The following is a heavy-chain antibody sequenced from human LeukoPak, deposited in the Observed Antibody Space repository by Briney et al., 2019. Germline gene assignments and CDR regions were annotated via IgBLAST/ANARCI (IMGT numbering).Heavy chain of an antibody. V-gene: IGHV4-59*08. CDR3: ARLGYSYDFDY. CDR2: IYYSGNT. D-gene: IGHD5-18*01. J-gene: IGHJ4*02. CDR1: GGSIGTYY. Sequence: SETLSLTCTVSGGSIGTYYWSWIRQPPGKGLEWIGYIYYSGNTNYNPSLKSRVTISVDTSKNQFSLKLSSVTAADTAVYYCARLGYSYDFDYWGQGTLVTVSS.